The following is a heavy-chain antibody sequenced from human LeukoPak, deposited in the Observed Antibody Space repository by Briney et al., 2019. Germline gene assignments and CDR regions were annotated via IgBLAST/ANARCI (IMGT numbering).Heavy chain of an antibody. CDR1: GYTFTSYG. D-gene: IGHD6-13*01. J-gene: IGHJ4*02. Sequence: GASVKVSCKASGYTFTSYGISWVRQAPGQGLEWMGWISAYNGNTNYAQKLQGRVTMTTYTSTSTAYMELRSLRSDDTAVTYCARVKGQIAAAGRGDYWGQGTLVTVSS. CDR2: ISAYNGNT. CDR3: ARVKGQIAAAGRGDY. V-gene: IGHV1-18*01.